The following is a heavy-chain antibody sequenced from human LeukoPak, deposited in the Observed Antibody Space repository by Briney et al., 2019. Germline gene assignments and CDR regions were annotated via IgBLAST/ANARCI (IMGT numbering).Heavy chain of an antibody. Sequence: PGGSLRLSCAASGFIFSDYEMNWVRQAPGKGLEWVSSISSGASTIYYADSVKGRFTISRHNSKNTLYLQMNSLRSEDTAVYYCAIGWLYDSTGYYPLGAFDIWGQGTMVTVSS. D-gene: IGHD3-22*01. CDR2: ISSGASTI. J-gene: IGHJ3*02. CDR3: AIGWLYDSTGYYPLGAFDI. CDR1: GFIFSDYE. V-gene: IGHV3-48*01.